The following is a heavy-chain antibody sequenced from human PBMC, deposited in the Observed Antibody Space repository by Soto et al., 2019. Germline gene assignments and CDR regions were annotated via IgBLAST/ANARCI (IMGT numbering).Heavy chain of an antibody. CDR3: AKDPRYCSGGSCPSDPWFDP. CDR1: GFTFSSYA. V-gene: IGHV3-23*01. J-gene: IGHJ5*02. Sequence: GGSLRLSCAASGFTFSSYAMSWVRQAPGKGLEWVSAISGSGGSTYYADSVKGRFTISRDNSKNTLYLQMNSLRAEDTAVYYCAKDPRYCSGGSCPSDPWFDPWGQGTLVTVSS. D-gene: IGHD2-15*01. CDR2: ISGSGGST.